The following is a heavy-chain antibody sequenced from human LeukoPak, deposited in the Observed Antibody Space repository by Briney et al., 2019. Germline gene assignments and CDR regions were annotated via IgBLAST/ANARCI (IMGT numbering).Heavy chain of an antibody. CDR2: ISGSGGNT. CDR3: AKDLVTGSLDY. Sequence: PGGSLRLSCAASGFTFSSYAMTWVRQAPGKGLEWVSGISGSGGNTYYADSVRGRFTISRDNSKNTLYLQMNSLRAEDTAIYYCAKDLVTGSLDYWGQGTLVTVSS. V-gene: IGHV3-23*01. CDR1: GFTFSSYA. J-gene: IGHJ4*02. D-gene: IGHD3-10*01.